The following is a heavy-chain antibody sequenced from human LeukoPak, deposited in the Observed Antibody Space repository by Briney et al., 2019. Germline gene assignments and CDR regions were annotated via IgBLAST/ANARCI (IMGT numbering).Heavy chain of an antibody. Sequence: SETLSLTCNVSGGSITRSRYHWSWIRQPAGKGLEWIGRIYTSGSTSYNPSLKSRVTISLDTSNNQFSLKVTSVTAADTAVYYCAREDEWQENDYWGQGTLVLVSS. CDR3: AREDEWQENDY. J-gene: IGHJ4*02. CDR2: IYTSGST. V-gene: IGHV4-61*02. D-gene: IGHD3-3*01. CDR1: GGSITRSRYH.